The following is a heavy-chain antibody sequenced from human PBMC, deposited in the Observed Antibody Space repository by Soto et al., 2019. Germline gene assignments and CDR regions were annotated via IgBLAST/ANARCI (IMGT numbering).Heavy chain of an antibody. CDR1: GFTFSSYW. CDR3: ARAEWGYSGYDPISYYYYGMDV. Sequence: GGSLRLSCAASGFTFSSYWMSWVRQAPGKGLEWVTNIKQDGSEKYYVDSVKGRFTISRDNAKNSLYLQMNSLRAEDTAVYYCARAEWGYSGYDPISYYYYGMDVWGQGTTVTVSS. CDR2: IKQDGSEK. V-gene: IGHV3-7*05. D-gene: IGHD5-12*01. J-gene: IGHJ6*02.